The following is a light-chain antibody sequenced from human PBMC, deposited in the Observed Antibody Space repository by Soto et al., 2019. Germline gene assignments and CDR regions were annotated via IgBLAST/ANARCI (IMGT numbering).Light chain of an antibody. Sequence: QSVLTQPASVSGVPGQSITISCTGASSDIGGYRYVSWYQQHPGKAPKLMIFEVSNRPSGVSSRFSGSKSGNTASLTISGLQAEDEADYYCRSYTSSNTWVFGGGTKVTVL. V-gene: IGLV2-14*01. CDR1: SSDIGGYRY. J-gene: IGLJ3*02. CDR2: EVS. CDR3: RSYTSSNTWV.